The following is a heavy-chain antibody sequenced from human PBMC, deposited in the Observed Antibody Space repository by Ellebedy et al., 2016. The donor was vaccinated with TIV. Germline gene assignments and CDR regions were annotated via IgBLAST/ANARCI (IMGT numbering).Heavy chain of an antibody. V-gene: IGHV3-7*03. CDR1: AFTSDTYW. CDR2: INRDGSDK. Sequence: GESLKISXAASAFTSDTYWMTWVRQAPGKGLEWVANINRDGSDKNYVDSVKGRFTISRDNAKKSLYLQMTSLRDEDTAVYYCAKKYYYGSGSYYDVLDYWGQGTLVTVSS. CDR3: AKKYYYGSGSYYDVLDY. J-gene: IGHJ4*02. D-gene: IGHD3-10*01.